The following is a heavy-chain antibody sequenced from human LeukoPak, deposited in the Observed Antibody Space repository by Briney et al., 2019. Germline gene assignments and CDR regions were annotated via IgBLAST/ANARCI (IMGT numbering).Heavy chain of an antibody. Sequence: SSETLSLTCAVYGGSFSGYYWSWIRQPPGKGLEWIGEINHSGSTNYKPSLKSRVTMSVDTSKNQFSLKLNSVTAAGTAVYYCARVSSSWYQDWYFDLWGRGTLVTVSS. J-gene: IGHJ2*01. D-gene: IGHD6-13*01. CDR3: ARVSSSWYQDWYFDL. CDR1: GGSFSGYY. V-gene: IGHV4-34*01. CDR2: INHSGST.